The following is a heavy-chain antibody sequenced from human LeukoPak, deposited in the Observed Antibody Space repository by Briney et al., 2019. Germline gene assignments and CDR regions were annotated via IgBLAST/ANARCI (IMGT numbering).Heavy chain of an antibody. J-gene: IGHJ3*02. CDR3: ARTYSSSWPRDAFDI. Sequence: PSQTLSLTCTVSGDSINSGTYYWTWIRQPAGQGLEWIGRINPSGSTDYNPSLKSRVTISVDTSKNQFSLKLSSVTAADTAVYYCARTYSSSWPRDAFDIWGQGTMVTVSS. V-gene: IGHV4-61*02. D-gene: IGHD6-13*01. CDR1: GDSINSGTYY. CDR2: INPSGST.